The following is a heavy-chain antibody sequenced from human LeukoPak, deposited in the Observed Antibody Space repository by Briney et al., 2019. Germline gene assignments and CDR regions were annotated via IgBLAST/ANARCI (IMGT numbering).Heavy chain of an antibody. D-gene: IGHD3-22*01. J-gene: IGHJ3*02. CDR3: ARDYYDSSSGAFDI. CDR1: GGSFSGYY. Sequence: PSETLSLTCAVYGGSFSGYYWSWIRQPPGKGLEWIGEINHSGSTNYNPSLKSRVTISVDTSKNQFPLKLSSVTAADTAVYYCARDYYDSSSGAFDIWGQGTMVTVSS. V-gene: IGHV4-34*01. CDR2: INHSGST.